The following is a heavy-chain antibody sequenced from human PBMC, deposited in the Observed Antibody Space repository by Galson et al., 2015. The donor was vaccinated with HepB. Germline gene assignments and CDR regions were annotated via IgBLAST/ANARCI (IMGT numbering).Heavy chain of an antibody. D-gene: IGHD3-10*01. V-gene: IGHV3-48*04. CDR2: ISSSSRTI. CDR1: GFTFSRYS. CDR3: ARDQDYYGSGSYIGPNDY. J-gene: IGHJ4*02. Sequence: SLRLSCAASGFTFSRYSMNWVRQAPGKGPEWVSYISSSSRTIHYADSVKGRFTISRDDARNSLFLQMNSLRADDTAVYYCARDQDYYGSGSYIGPNDYWGQGTLVTVPS.